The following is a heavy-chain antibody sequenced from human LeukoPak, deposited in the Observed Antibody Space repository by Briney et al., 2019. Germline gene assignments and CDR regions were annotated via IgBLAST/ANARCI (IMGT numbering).Heavy chain of an antibody. Sequence: GGSLRLSCAASGFTFSSYGMHWVRQAPGKGLLWVSRINGDGSSTNYADSVKGRFTISRDNAKNTLYLQMNSLRAEDTAVYYCARDVGYGMNVWGQGTTVTVSS. CDR3: ARDVGYGMNV. J-gene: IGHJ6*02. V-gene: IGHV3-74*01. D-gene: IGHD2-15*01. CDR1: GFTFSSYG. CDR2: INGDGSST.